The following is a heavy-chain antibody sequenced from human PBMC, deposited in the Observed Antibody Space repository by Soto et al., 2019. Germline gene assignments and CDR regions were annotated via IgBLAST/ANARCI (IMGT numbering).Heavy chain of an antibody. CDR3: TRGGDAYKNGH. J-gene: IGHJ4*02. D-gene: IGHD2-21*01. V-gene: IGHV4-61*01. CDR1: GGSVNNGTYY. Sequence: PSETLSLTCTVPGGSVNNGTYYWSWIRQPPGKGLEWIGFIHYSGSTNYNPSLKSRVTMSVDTSKNQFSLKLTSVNAADTAVYYCTRGGDAYKNGHWGQGTLVTVSS. CDR2: IHYSGST.